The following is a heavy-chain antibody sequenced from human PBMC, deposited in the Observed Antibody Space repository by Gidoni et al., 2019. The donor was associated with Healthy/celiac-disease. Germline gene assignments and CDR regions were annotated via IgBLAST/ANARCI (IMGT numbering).Heavy chain of an antibody. CDR1: GYSISSGYY. D-gene: IGHD3-10*01. CDR3: ARAMGFGELFVDY. V-gene: IGHV4-38-2*02. J-gene: IGHJ4*02. CDR2: IYHSGST. Sequence: QVQLQESGPGLVKPSETLSLTCTVSGYSISSGYYWGWIRQPPGKGLEWIGSIYHSGSTYYNPSLKSRVTISVDTSKNQFSLKLSSVTAADTAVYYCARAMGFGELFVDYWGQGTLVTVSS.